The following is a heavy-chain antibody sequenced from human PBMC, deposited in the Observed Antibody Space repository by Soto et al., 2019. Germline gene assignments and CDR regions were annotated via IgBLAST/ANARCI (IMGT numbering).Heavy chain of an antibody. D-gene: IGHD3-3*01. V-gene: IGHV4-34*01. CDR2: INHSGST. J-gene: IGHJ6*03. CDR1: GGSFSGYD. Sequence: SETLSLTCAVYGGSFSGYDWSWIRQPPGKGLEWIGEINHSGSTNYNPSLKSRVTISVDTSKNQFSLKLSSVTAADTAVYYCARGRVFGVVPPYYYYMDVWGKGTTVTVSS. CDR3: ARGRVFGVVPPYYYYMDV.